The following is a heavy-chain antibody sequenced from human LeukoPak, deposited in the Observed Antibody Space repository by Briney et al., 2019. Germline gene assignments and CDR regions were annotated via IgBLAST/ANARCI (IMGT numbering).Heavy chain of an antibody. Sequence: GGSLRLSCAASGFTFDDYTMHWVRQAPGKGLEWVSLISWDGGSTYYADSVKGRFTISRDNSKNSLYLQVNSLRTEDTALYYCAKDAISGYYLDYWGQGTLVTVSS. CDR1: GFTFDDYT. CDR3: AKDAISGYYLDY. D-gene: IGHD3-22*01. CDR2: ISWDGGST. V-gene: IGHV3-43*01. J-gene: IGHJ4*02.